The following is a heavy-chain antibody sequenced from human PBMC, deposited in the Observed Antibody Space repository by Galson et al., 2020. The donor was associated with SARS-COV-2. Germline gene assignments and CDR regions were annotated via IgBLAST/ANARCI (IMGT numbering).Heavy chain of an antibody. D-gene: IGHD5-18*01. CDR3: ARRYTYGLSPYWYFDL. V-gene: IGHV4-30-2*01. CDR1: GGSISSGGYS. CDR2: IYQSGAT. J-gene: IGHJ2*01. Sequence: SETLSLTCAVSGGSISSGGYSWTWIRQPPGKALEWIVYIYQSGATQYNPSLKSRLTISVDRSKNQLSLDLRSVNVADSAVYYCARRYTYGLSPYWYFDLWGPGTLVTVSS.